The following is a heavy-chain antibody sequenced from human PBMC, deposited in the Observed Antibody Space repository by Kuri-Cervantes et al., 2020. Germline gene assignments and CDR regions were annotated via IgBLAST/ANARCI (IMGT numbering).Heavy chain of an antibody. CDR1: GFTFSSYS. Sequence: GESLKISCAASGFTFSSYSMNWVRQAPGKGLEWVSSISSSSSYIYYAVSVKGRFTISRDNAKNSLYLQMNSLRAEDTALYYCAKDISSADPYYYGMDVWGQGTTVTVSS. CDR3: AKDISSADPYYYGMDV. D-gene: IGHD2-15*01. CDR2: ISSSSSYI. J-gene: IGHJ6*02. V-gene: IGHV3-21*04.